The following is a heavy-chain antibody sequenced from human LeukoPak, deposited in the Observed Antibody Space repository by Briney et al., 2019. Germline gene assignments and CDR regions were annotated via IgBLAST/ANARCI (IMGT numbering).Heavy chain of an antibody. J-gene: IGHJ4*02. CDR3: AREDASSWDY. V-gene: IGHV3-21*01. D-gene: IGHD6-13*01. CDR2: ISTSSSYI. Sequence: GGSLRLSCAASGFTFSSYSMNWVRQAPGKGLEWVSSISTSSSYIYYADSLKGRFTISRDNAKNSLYLQMNSLRAEDTAVYYCAREDASSWDYWGQGILVTVSS. CDR1: GFTFSSYS.